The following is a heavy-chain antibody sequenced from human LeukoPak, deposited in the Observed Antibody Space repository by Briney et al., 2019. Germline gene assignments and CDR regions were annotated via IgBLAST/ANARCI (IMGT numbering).Heavy chain of an antibody. Sequence: GGSLRLSCAASGFTFDDYAMHWVRQAPGKGLEWISLISWDGGSTYYADSVKGRFTISRDNSKNSLYLQMNSLRAEDTAMYHCASQPDIAVVGPGNDGFDIWGQGTMVTVSS. J-gene: IGHJ3*02. D-gene: IGHD6-13*01. V-gene: IGHV3-43D*03. CDR2: ISWDGGST. CDR3: ASQPDIAVVGPGNDGFDI. CDR1: GFTFDDYA.